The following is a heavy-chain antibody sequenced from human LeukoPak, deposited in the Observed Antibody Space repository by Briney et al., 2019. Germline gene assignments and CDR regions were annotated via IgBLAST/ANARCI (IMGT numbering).Heavy chain of an antibody. D-gene: IGHD3-22*01. Sequence: GGSLRLSCAASGFTFSSYAMHWVRQAPGKGLEWVAVISYDGSNKYYADSVKGRFTISRDNAKNSLYLQMNSLRAEDTAVYYCAKWTYDSSEGYFDYWGQGTLVTVSS. CDR3: AKWTYDSSEGYFDY. CDR2: ISYDGSNK. CDR1: GFTFSSYA. J-gene: IGHJ4*02. V-gene: IGHV3-30-3*02.